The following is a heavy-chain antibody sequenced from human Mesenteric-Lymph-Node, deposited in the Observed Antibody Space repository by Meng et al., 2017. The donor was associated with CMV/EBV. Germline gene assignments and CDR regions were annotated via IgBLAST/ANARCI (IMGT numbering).Heavy chain of an antibody. J-gene: IGHJ3*02. V-gene: IGHV3-66*01. CDR1: GFTVSGNY. CDR2: IGGSGGGT. CDR3: AKDVGMAAAGPDAFDI. D-gene: IGHD6-13*01. Sequence: GGSLRLSCAATGFTVSGNYMSWVRQAPGKGMGWVSGIGGSGGGTFYADSVKGRFTISRDNSKNTLYLQMNNLRAEDTAVYYCAKDVGMAAAGPDAFDIWAQGTMVTVSS.